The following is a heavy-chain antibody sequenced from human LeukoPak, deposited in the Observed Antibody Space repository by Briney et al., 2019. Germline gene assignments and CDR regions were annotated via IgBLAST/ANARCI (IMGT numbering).Heavy chain of an antibody. Sequence: GGSLRLSCVASGFSFSSYSMSWVRQAPGKGLEWVSSISSTSTYIYYTDSVKGRFTISRDNAKNSLYLQMDSLRAEDTAVYYCARDPSAVPTAVNWFDPWGQGTLVTVSS. D-gene: IGHD2-2*01. CDR1: GFSFSSYS. CDR3: ARDPSAVPTAVNWFDP. V-gene: IGHV3-21*06. J-gene: IGHJ5*02. CDR2: ISSTSTYI.